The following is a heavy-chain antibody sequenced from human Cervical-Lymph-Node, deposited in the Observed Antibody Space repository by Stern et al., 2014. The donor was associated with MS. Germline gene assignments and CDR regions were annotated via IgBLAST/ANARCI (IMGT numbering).Heavy chain of an antibody. CDR1: GDTFSIYA. J-gene: IGHJ3*01. D-gene: IGHD5-24*01. Sequence: QVQLVQSGAEVKKPGSSVKVSCKASGDTFSIYAISWVRQAPGRGLQWMGGIIPILATPNYAQKFQDRVTITADESTSTVYMELSSLISEDTAVYYCARPRVDGYNLHAFDFWGQGTMVIVSS. V-gene: IGHV1-69*01. CDR2: IIPILATP. CDR3: ARPRVDGYNLHAFDF.